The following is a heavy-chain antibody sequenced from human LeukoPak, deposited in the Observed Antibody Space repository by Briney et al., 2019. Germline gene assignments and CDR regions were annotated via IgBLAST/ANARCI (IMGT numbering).Heavy chain of an antibody. CDR3: ARDGQLLYDYYYYYMDV. V-gene: IGHV3-21*01. J-gene: IGHJ6*03. Sequence: GGSLRLSCAASGFTFSSYSMNWVRQAPGKGLEWVSSISSSSSYIYYADSVKGRFTISRDNAKNSLYLQMNSLRAEDTAVYYCARDGQLLYDYYYYYMDVWGKGTTVTVSS. CDR1: GFTFSSYS. CDR2: ISSSSSYI. D-gene: IGHD2-2*02.